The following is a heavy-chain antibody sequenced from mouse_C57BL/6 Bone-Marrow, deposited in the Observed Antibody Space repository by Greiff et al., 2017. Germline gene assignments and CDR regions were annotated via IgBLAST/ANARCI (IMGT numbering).Heavy chain of an antibody. J-gene: IGHJ1*03. V-gene: IGHV5-6*02. CDR1: GFTFSSYG. CDR3: ARHNYYGSSAYWRFDV. Sequence: DVKLVESGGDLVKPGGSLKLSCAASGFTFSSYGMSWVRQTPDKRLEWVATISSGGSYTYYPDSVKGRFTISRDNAKNTLYLQMSSLKSEDTAMYYCARHNYYGSSAYWRFDVWGTGTTVTVSS. D-gene: IGHD1-1*01. CDR2: ISSGGSYT.